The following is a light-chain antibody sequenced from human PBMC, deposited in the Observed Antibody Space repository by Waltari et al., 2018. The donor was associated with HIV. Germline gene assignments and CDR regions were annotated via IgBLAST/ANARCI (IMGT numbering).Light chain of an antibody. CDR1: SSDVGGYNF. J-gene: IGLJ1*01. V-gene: IGLV2-14*01. CDR3: ISYTTSSTPYV. CDR2: EVS. Sequence: QSALTQPASVSGSPGQSITISCTGTSSDVGGYNFVSWYQQYPGKAPKLIIYEVSNRPSGVADRFSGSKSANTASLTISGLRAEDEADYYCISYTTSSTPYVLGTGTTVTVL.